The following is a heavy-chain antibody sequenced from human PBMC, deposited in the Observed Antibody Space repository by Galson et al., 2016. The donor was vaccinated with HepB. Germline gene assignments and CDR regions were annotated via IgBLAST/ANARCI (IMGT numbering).Heavy chain of an antibody. CDR3: ATLFHWLAGSG. V-gene: IGHV1-24*01. Sequence: SVKVSCKVSGYSLTELSMHWVRQAPGKGLEWMGGFDPEDGDTMYAQKFQGRVTVTEDTSTDTVYMELNSLTSEDTAVYYCATLFHWLAGSGWGQGTLVTVSS. CDR2: FDPEDGDT. J-gene: IGHJ1*01. D-gene: IGHD2/OR15-2a*01. CDR1: GYSLTELS.